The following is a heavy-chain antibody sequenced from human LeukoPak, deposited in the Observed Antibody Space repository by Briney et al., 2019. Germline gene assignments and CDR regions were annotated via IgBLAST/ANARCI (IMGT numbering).Heavy chain of an antibody. CDR1: GYTFTGYY. CDR2: INPNSGGT. Sequence: ASVKVSCKASGYTFTGYYMHWVRQAPGRGLEWMGWINPNSGGTNYAQKFQGRVTMTRDTSISTAYMELSRLRSDDTAVYYCVRIVGATVDYGMDVWGQGTTVTVSS. V-gene: IGHV1-2*02. CDR3: VRIVGATVDYGMDV. J-gene: IGHJ6*02. D-gene: IGHD1-26*01.